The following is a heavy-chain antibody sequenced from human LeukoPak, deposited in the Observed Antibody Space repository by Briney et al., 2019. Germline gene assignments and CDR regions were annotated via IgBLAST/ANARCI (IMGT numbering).Heavy chain of an antibody. CDR2: ISGSGEST. D-gene: IGHD3-16*02. V-gene: IGHV3-23*01. CDR3: AKDRYAVTGWVDY. J-gene: IGHJ4*02. Sequence: GGSLRLSCAASGFIFSSYAMSWVRQAPGKGLEWVSAISGSGESTYYADPVKGRFTISRDNSKNTLYLQMNSLRAEDTAVYYCAKDRYAVTGWVDYWGQGTLVTVSS. CDR1: GFIFSSYA.